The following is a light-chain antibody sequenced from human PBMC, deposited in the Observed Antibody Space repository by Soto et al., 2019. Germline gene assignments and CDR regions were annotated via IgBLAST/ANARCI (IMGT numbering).Light chain of an antibody. CDR1: SSDIGSYNA. CDR2: DVF. V-gene: IGLV2-11*01. Sequence: QSVLTQPRSVSGSPGHSVTISCFGTSSDIGSYNAVSWYQQHPGKAPKLIIFDVFERPSGVPDRFSGSKSWNSASLTISGFQAEDESDYYCSSFAPSYRVIFGGGTKLTVL. J-gene: IGLJ2*01. CDR3: SSFAPSYRVI.